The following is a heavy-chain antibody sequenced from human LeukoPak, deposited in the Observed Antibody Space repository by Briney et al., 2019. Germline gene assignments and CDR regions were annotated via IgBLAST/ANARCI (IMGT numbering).Heavy chain of an antibody. CDR1: AYTFTGYF. CDR3: ARPSRKLGATSFEY. CDR2: INPNSGAT. V-gene: IGHV1-2*02. D-gene: IGHD1-26*01. J-gene: IGHJ4*02. Sequence: GASVKVSCTSSAYTFTGYFIHWMRQAPGQGLERMGWINPNSGATRYTEKFQGRISMTRDTSIRTVYMDLTTLTSDDTAVYYCARPSRKLGATSFEYWGQGTLVTVSS.